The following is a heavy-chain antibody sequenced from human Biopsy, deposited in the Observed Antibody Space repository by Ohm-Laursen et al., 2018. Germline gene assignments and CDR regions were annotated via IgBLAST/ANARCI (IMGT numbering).Heavy chain of an antibody. Sequence: SVKVSCKASGYTFTGYHVHWVRQAPGQGLEWMGWINAKTGDTNYAQKFQGRVAMTRDTSISTAYVDLSSLRSDDTAVYYCTRGGYYYDSLAYYYWFDPWGQGTLVTGSS. CDR1: GYTFTGYH. D-gene: IGHD3-22*01. CDR2: INAKTGDT. V-gene: IGHV1-2*02. J-gene: IGHJ5*02. CDR3: TRGGYYYDSLAYYYWFDP.